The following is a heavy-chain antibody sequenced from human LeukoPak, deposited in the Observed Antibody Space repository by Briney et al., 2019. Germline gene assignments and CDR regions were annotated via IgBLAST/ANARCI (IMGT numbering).Heavy chain of an antibody. Sequence: GGSLRLSCAASGFTFSSDVMSWVRQAPGKGLEWVSAISGSGGRTYYADSVKGRFTISRDNSKNTLYLQMNSLRAEDTAVYYCAKDRASYYDFWSGFDYWGQGTLVTVSS. CDR2: ISGSGGRT. CDR3: AKDRASYYDFWSGFDY. V-gene: IGHV3-23*01. J-gene: IGHJ4*02. D-gene: IGHD3-3*01. CDR1: GFTFSSDV.